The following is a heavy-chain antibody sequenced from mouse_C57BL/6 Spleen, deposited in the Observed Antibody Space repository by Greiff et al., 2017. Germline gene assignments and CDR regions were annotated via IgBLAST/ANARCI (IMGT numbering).Heavy chain of an antibody. CDR2: INPSNGGT. V-gene: IGHV1-53*01. CDR3: ARSDDYDGAWFAY. J-gene: IGHJ3*01. D-gene: IGHD2-4*01. CDR1: GYTFTSYW. Sequence: QVQLQQPGPELVKPGASVKLSCTASGYTFTSYWMHWVKQRPGQGLEWIGNINPSNGGTNYNEMFKSKATLTVDKSSSTAYMQLSSLTSEDSAVYYGARSDDYDGAWFAYWGQGTLVTVSA.